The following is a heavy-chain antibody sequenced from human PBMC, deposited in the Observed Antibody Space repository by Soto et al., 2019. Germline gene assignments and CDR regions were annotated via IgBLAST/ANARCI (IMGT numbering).Heavy chain of an antibody. D-gene: IGHD6-19*01. CDR1: GFTFSSYW. CDR3: ASGGAVAGTH. CDR2: IKEDGSDK. Sequence: QLVESGGGLVLPGGSLRLSCGASGFTFSSYWMSWVRQAPGKGLEWVANIKEDGSDKYYVDSVKGRFTISRDNAKNSLYLQMNSLRVEDTAVYYCASGGAVAGTHWGQGSLVTVST. V-gene: IGHV3-7*01. J-gene: IGHJ4*02.